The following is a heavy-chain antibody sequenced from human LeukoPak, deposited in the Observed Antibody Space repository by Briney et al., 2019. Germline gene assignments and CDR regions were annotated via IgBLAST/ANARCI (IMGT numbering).Heavy chain of an antibody. D-gene: IGHD5-24*01. Sequence: GGSLRLSCAASGNYWMHWVRQAPGKGLVWVSHINSDGSWTSYADSVKGRFTISRDNSRSTLYLQMNDLRVEDSAIYYCANEIRPNDYWGQGTLVTVSS. CDR1: GNYW. J-gene: IGHJ4*02. V-gene: IGHV3-74*01. CDR3: ANEIRPNDY. CDR2: INSDGSWT.